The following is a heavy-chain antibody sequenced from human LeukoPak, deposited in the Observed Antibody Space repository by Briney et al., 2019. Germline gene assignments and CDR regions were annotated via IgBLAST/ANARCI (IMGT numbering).Heavy chain of an antibody. CDR3: AKSLRANCFDY. V-gene: IGHV3-23*01. Sequence: GGSLRLSCVASGFTFSSYGMSWVRQAPGKGLEWVSAISGSGGSTYYADSVKGRFTISRDNSKNTLYLQMNSLRAEDTAVYYCAKSLRANCFDYWGQGTLVTVSS. D-gene: IGHD1-26*01. CDR2: ISGSGGST. CDR1: GFTFSSYG. J-gene: IGHJ4*02.